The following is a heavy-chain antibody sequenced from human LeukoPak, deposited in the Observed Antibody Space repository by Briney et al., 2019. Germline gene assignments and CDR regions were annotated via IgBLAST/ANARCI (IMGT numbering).Heavy chain of an antibody. CDR1: GFTFSDYY. CDR2: ISSSGSTI. D-gene: IGHD3-22*01. V-gene: IGHV3-11*04. CDR3: AKDPYYDSSGYYRPHFDY. J-gene: IGHJ4*02. Sequence: GGSLRLSCAASGFTFSDYYMSWIRQAPGKGLEWVSYISSSGSTIYYADSVKGRFTISRDNSKNTLYLQMNSLRAEDTAVYYCAKDPYYDSSGYYRPHFDYWGQGTLVTVSS.